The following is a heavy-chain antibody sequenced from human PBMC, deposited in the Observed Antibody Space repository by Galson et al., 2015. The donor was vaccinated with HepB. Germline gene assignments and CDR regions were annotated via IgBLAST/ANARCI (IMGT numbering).Heavy chain of an antibody. V-gene: IGHV3-66*01. Sequence: SLRLSCAASGFTFSSYAMSWVRQAPGKGLEWVSVIYSGGSTYYADSVKGRFTISRDNSKNTLYLQMNSLRAEDTAVYYCARVGTIFDPWGQGTLVTVSS. J-gene: IGHJ5*02. CDR1: GFTFSSYA. CDR2: IYSGGST. D-gene: IGHD1-1*01. CDR3: ARVGTIFDP.